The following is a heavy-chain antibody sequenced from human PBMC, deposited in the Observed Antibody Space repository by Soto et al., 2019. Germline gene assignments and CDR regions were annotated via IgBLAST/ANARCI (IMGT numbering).Heavy chain of an antibody. D-gene: IGHD3-10*01. CDR3: LTQGFGPLHGLVDV. CDR1: GGSISSGGYS. Sequence: SETLSLTCAVSGGSISSGGYSWSWIRQPPGKGLEWIGYIYHSGSTYYNPSLKSRVTISVDTSKNQVSLKLTSVTAADTAVYYCLTQGFGPLHGLVDVWGQGTTVTVSS. CDR2: IYHSGST. J-gene: IGHJ6*02. V-gene: IGHV4-30-2*01.